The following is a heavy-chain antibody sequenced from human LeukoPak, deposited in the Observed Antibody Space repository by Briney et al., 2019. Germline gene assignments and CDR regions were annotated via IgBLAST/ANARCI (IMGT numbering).Heavy chain of an antibody. CDR1: GFTFDDYG. J-gene: IGHJ4*02. CDR2: INWNGGST. CDR3: ASWAAAGTKEVY. Sequence: GGSLRLSCAASGFTFDDYGMSWVRQAPVKGQEWVSGINWNGGSTGYADSVKGRFTISRDNAKNSLYLQMNSLRAEDTALYYCASWAAAGTKEVYWGQGTLVTVSS. V-gene: IGHV3-20*04. D-gene: IGHD6-13*01.